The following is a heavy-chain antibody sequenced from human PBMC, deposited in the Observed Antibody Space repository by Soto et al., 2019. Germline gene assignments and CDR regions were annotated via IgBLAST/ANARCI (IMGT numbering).Heavy chain of an antibody. D-gene: IGHD6-13*01. Sequence: GGSLXLSCAASXXTFSSYAMSGVRQAPGKGLEWISAISGSGSSRYYADSVKGRFTISRDNSKNTLYLQVSSLRAEDTAIYYCAKATVEYSSSWPFDYWGQGTLVTVSS. CDR3: AKATVEYSSSWPFDY. V-gene: IGHV3-23*01. J-gene: IGHJ4*02. CDR1: XXTFSSYA. CDR2: ISGSGSSR.